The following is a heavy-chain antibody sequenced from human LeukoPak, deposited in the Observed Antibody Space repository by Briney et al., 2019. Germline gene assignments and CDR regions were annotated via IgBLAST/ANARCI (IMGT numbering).Heavy chain of an antibody. D-gene: IGHD3-10*01. CDR3: AKAGLLWFGESWMDV. J-gene: IGHJ6*02. CDR1: GFTFSSYG. CDR2: IWYDGSNK. Sequence: PGRSLRLSCAASGFTFSSYGMHWVRQAPGKGLEWVAVIWYDGSNKYYADSVKGRFTISRDNSKNTLYLQMNYLRAEDTAVYFCAKAGLLWFGESWMDVWGQGTTVTVSS. V-gene: IGHV3-33*06.